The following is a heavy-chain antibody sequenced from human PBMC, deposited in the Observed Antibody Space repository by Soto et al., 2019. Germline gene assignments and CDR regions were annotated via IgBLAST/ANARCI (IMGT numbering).Heavy chain of an antibody. CDR1: GVTFSSYA. Sequence: SVKVSCKASGVTFSSYAISWVRQAPVQGREWMGGIIPIFGTANYAQKFQGRVTITADECTSTAYMELSSLRSEDTAVYYCARDRVAAAGTTKIGYYGMDVWGQGTTVTVSS. J-gene: IGHJ6*02. V-gene: IGHV1-69*13. CDR2: IIPIFGTA. CDR3: ARDRVAAAGTTKIGYYGMDV. D-gene: IGHD6-13*01.